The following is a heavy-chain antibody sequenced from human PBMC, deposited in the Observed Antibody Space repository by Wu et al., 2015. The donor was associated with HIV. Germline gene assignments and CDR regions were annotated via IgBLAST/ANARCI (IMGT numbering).Heavy chain of an antibody. CDR2: INPKNGDT. V-gene: IGHV1-2*02. CDR3: AREPAAGWVAGY. J-gene: IGHJ4*02. Sequence: QVQLVQSGSTMKKPGTSVRVSCKASGYKFNTYGIDWVRQAPGQGLEWMGWINPKNGDTNYAQNFQDRATMTRDTSINTAYLDLIRLTFDDTAVYFCAREPAAGWVAGYWGQGTLVTVSS. D-gene: IGHD6-13*01. CDR1: GYKFNTYG.